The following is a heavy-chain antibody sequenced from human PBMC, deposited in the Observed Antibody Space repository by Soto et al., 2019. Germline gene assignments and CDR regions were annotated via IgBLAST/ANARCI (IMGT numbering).Heavy chain of an antibody. CDR3: ARGFITGTTIIDYYFDY. CDR2: INHSGST. J-gene: IGHJ4*02. V-gene: IGHV4-34*01. D-gene: IGHD1-7*01. CDR1: GGSFSGYY. Sequence: QVQLQQWGAGLLKPSETLSLTCAVYGGSFSGYYWSWIRQPPGKGLEWIGEINHSGSTNYNPSLKGRVTISVDTSKNQFSLKLSSVTAADTAVYYCARGFITGTTIIDYYFDYWGQGTLVTVSS.